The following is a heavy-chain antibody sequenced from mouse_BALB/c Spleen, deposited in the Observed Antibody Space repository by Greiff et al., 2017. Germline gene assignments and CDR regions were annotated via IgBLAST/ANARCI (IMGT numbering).Heavy chain of an antibody. V-gene: IGHV1-67*01. CDR2: ISTYYGNT. CDR3: ARDGGKGFAY. CDR1: SYTFTDYA. J-gene: IGHJ3*01. Sequence: QVQLQQSGPELVRPGVSVKISCKGSSYTFTDYAMHWVKQSHAKSLEWIGVISTYYGNTNYNQKFKGKATMTVDKSSSTAYMELARLTSEDSAVYYCARDGGKGFAYWGQGTLVTVSA. D-gene: IGHD1-3*01.